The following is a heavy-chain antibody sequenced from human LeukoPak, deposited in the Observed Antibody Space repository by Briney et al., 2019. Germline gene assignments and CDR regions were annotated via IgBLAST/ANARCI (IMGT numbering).Heavy chain of an antibody. J-gene: IGHJ2*01. D-gene: IGHD3-9*01. CDR3: ARHERGYYDILTGYPIKWYFAL. CDR1: GGSISSSNW. V-gene: IGHV4-4*02. Sequence: SETLSLTCAVSGGSISSSNWWSWVRQPPGKGLEWIVEIYHSGSTNYNPSLESRVTISVDKSKNQFSLKLSSVTAADTAVYYCARHERGYYDILTGYPIKWYFALWGRGTLVTVSS. CDR2: IYHSGST.